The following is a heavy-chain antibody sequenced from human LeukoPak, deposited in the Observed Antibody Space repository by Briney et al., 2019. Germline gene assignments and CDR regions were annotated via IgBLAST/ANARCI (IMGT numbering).Heavy chain of an antibody. V-gene: IGHV1-18*01. Sequence: GASVKVSCKASGYIFTSYGISWVRQAPGQGLEWMGWISAYNGNTNYAQKLQGRVTMTTDTSTSTAYMELRSLRSDDTALYYCARAVYYYDSSGFYEYFQHWGQGTLVTVSS. J-gene: IGHJ1*01. CDR1: GYIFTSYG. CDR2: ISAYNGNT. CDR3: ARAVYYYDSSGFYEYFQH. D-gene: IGHD3-22*01.